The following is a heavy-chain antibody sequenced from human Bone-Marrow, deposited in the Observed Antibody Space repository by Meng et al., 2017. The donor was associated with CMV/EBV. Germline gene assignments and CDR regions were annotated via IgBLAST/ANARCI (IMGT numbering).Heavy chain of an antibody. CDR2: ISWNSGSI. CDR3: TKDTKERFLEWLGGMDV. J-gene: IGHJ6*01. CDR1: GFTFDNYA. V-gene: IGHV3-9*01. D-gene: IGHD3-3*01. Sequence: SLKISCTGSGFTFDNYAMHWVRQAPGKGLEWVSGISWNSGSIAYADSLKGRFTISRDNAKNSLYLQMNSLRAEDTALYYCTKDTKERFLEWLGGMDVWGQGTTVTVYS.